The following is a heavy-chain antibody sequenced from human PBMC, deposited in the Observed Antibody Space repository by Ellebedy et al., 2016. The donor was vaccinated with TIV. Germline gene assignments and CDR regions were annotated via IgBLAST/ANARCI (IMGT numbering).Heavy chain of an antibody. D-gene: IGHD2/OR15-2a*01. CDR3: TRFFRSGDYVDS. CDR2: LSHRGNT. CDR1: GGSISSSSDYY. Sequence: SETLSLXXTVSGGSISSSSDYYWGWIRQPPGKGLEWIGSLSHRGNTYYNPSLESRLTISIDMSNKQFSLRLSSVTAADTALYYCTRFFRSGDYVDSWGQGTLVTVSS. J-gene: IGHJ4*02. V-gene: IGHV4-39*01.